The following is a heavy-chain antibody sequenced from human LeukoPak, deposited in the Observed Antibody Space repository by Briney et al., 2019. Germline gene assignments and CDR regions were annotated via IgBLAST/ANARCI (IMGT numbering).Heavy chain of an antibody. CDR3: ARDGGGWGWSLTYYFDY. Sequence: PGGSLRLSCAASGFTFSDYYMSWIRQAPGKGLEWVSYITSSGSNIYYADSVKGRFTISRDNSKNTLYLQMNSLRAEDTAVYYCARDGGGWGWSLTYYFDYWGQGTLVTVSS. V-gene: IGHV3-11*04. CDR2: ITSSGSNI. D-gene: IGHD6-19*01. CDR1: GFTFSDYY. J-gene: IGHJ4*02.